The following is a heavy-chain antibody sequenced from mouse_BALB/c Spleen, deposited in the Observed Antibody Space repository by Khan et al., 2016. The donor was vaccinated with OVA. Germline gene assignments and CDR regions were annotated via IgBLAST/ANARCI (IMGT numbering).Heavy chain of an antibody. Sequence: VQLKESGPELVKPGASVKISCKASGYSFTGYFMNWVMRSHGKSLEWIGRINPHVGETFYNPKFQGKATLTVDESSSTAHMELRSLASEDSAVYYCARIYGSDFDYWGQGTTLTVSS. CDR2: INPHVGET. D-gene: IGHD1-1*01. V-gene: IGHV1-20*02. CDR3: ARIYGSDFDY. J-gene: IGHJ2*01. CDR1: GYSFTGYF.